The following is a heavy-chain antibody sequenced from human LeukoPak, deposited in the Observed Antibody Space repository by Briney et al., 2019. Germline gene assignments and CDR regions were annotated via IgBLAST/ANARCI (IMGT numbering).Heavy chain of an antibody. V-gene: IGHV3-23*01. CDR3: ANQDFWSGLYGMDV. CDR1: GFTFSSYA. J-gene: IGHJ6*02. Sequence: GGSLRLSCAASGFTFSSYAMSWVRQAPGRGLEWVSAISGSGGSTYYADSVKGRFTISRDNSKNTLYLQMNSLRAEDTAVYYCANQDFWSGLYGMDVWGQGTTVTVSS. CDR2: ISGSGGST. D-gene: IGHD3-3*01.